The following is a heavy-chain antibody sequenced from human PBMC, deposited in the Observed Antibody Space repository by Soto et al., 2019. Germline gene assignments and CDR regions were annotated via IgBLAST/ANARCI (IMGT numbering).Heavy chain of an antibody. CDR2: ISSSGSTI. CDR1: GFTFSTYS. J-gene: IGHJ4*02. V-gene: IGHV3-48*01. CDR3: ARVYYYYDSSVYSGY. D-gene: IGHD3-22*01. Sequence: GGSLRLSCAASGFTFSTYSMNWVRQAPGKGLEWVSYISSSGSTIYYADSVKGRFTISRDNAKNSLYLQMDSLRAEDTAVYYWARVYYYYDSSVYSGYWGQETLVPVSS.